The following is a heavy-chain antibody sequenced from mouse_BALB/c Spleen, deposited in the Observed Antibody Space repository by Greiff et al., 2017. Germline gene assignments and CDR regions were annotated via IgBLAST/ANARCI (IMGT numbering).Heavy chain of an antibody. Sequence: VQLQESGPELVKPGASVKMSCKASGYTFTSYYIHWVKQRPGQGLEWIGWIYPGDGSTKYNEKFKGKTTLTADKSSSTAYMLLSSLTSEDSAIYFCARTTTVVAMDYWGQGTTLTVSS. V-gene: IGHV1S56*01. CDR2: IYPGDGST. D-gene: IGHD1-1*01. CDR3: ARTTTVVAMDY. J-gene: IGHJ2*01. CDR1: GYTFTSYY.